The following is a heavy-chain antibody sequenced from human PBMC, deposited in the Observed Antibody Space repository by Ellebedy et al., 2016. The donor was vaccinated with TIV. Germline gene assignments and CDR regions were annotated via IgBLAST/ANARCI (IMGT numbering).Heavy chain of an antibody. J-gene: IGHJ4*02. D-gene: IGHD2-2*02. Sequence: ASVKVSCXASGYTFTGYYMHWVRQAPGQGLEWMGWINPNSGGTNYAQKFQGWVTMTRDTSISTAYMELSRLRSDDTAVYYCARGHIVVVPAAIFAWDLDYWGQGTLVTVSS. CDR2: INPNSGGT. V-gene: IGHV1-2*04. CDR3: ARGHIVVVPAAIFAWDLDY. CDR1: GYTFTGYY.